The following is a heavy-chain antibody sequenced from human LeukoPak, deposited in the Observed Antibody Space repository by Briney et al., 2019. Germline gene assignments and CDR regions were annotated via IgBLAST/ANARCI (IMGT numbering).Heavy chain of an antibody. Sequence: MPSQTLSLTCAVSGGSISSGGYSWSWIRQPPGKGLEWIGYIYHSGSTYYNPSLKSRVTISVDRSKNQLSLKLSSVTAADTAVYYCARSGYSGYAIDYWGQGTLVTVSS. CDR3: ARSGYSGYAIDY. CDR1: GGSISSGGYS. D-gene: IGHD5-12*01. V-gene: IGHV4-30-2*01. CDR2: IYHSGST. J-gene: IGHJ4*02.